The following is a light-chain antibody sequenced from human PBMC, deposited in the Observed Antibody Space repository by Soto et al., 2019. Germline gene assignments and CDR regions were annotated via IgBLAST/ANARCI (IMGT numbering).Light chain of an antibody. CDR1: QSVISNY. Sequence: EVVLTQSPGTVSLSPGERVSLSCRDSQSVISNYLAWYQQRPGQAPRLLIYAAYSRATGIPDRFSGSGSGTDFTLSISSLEPEDFAVYYCQQYGSSLTWTFGQGTKVE. CDR3: QQYGSSLTWT. V-gene: IGKV3-20*01. J-gene: IGKJ1*01. CDR2: AAY.